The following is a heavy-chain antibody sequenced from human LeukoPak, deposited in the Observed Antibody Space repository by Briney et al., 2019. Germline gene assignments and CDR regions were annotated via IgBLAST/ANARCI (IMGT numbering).Heavy chain of an antibody. CDR3: ARPPLTSTYYDFWSGYPTWGMDV. CDR1: GLTFSSYW. V-gene: IGHV3-7*01. J-gene: IGHJ6*02. CDR2: IKQDGSEK. Sequence: HPGGSLRLSCAASGLTFSSYWMSWVRQAPGKGLEWVANIKQDGSEKYYVDSVKGRFTISRDNAKNSLYLQMNSLRAEDTAVYYCARPPLTSTYYDFWSGYPTWGMDVWGQGTTVTVSS. D-gene: IGHD3-3*01.